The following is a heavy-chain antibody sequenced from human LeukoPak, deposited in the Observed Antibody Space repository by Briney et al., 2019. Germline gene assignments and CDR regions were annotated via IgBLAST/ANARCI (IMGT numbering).Heavy chain of an antibody. D-gene: IGHD4-11*01. CDR2: ISYDGSNK. CDR3: AKDSYRNPYGMDV. J-gene: IGHJ6*02. Sequence: GGSLRLFCAASGFTSSSYGMHWVRQAPGKGLEGVAVISYDGSNKSYADSVKGRFTISRDNSKNTLYLQMNSLRAEDTAVYYCAKDSYRNPYGMDVWGQGTTVTVSS. V-gene: IGHV3-30*18. CDR1: GFTSSSYG.